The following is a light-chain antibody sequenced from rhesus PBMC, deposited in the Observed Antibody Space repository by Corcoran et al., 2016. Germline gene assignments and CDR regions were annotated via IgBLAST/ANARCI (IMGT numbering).Light chain of an antibody. CDR2: YAS. V-gene: IGKV1-19*01. Sequence: DIQMTQSPSSLPASVGDKVTITCHSSQGIYSCLAWYQQTPGKAPKHLIYYASRLKRGVPSRFSGSGSVTDYTLTHSSLQPDDFATYYCQQYDELPWTFGQGTKVEIK. CDR1: QGIYSC. J-gene: IGKJ1*01. CDR3: QQYDELPWT.